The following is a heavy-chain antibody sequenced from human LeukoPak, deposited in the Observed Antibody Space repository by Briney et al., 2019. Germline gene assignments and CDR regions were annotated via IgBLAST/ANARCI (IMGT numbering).Heavy chain of an antibody. V-gene: IGHV3-21*01. CDR3: ARDHRYYDFWSGYYYFDY. J-gene: IGHJ4*02. D-gene: IGHD3-3*01. CDR1: GFTFSSYS. CDR2: ISSSSSYI. Sequence: PGGSLRLSCAASGFTFSSYSMNWVRQAPGKGLEWVSSISSSSSYIYYADSVKGRFTISRDNAKNSLYLQMNSLRAEDTAVYYCARDHRYYDFWSGYYYFDYWGQGTLVTVSS.